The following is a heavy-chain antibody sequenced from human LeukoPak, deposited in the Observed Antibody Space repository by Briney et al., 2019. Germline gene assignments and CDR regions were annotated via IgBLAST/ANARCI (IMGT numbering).Heavy chain of an antibody. J-gene: IGHJ6*02. D-gene: IGHD3-10*01. V-gene: IGHV3-66*01. CDR3: ARGWFYGMDV. Sequence: GGSLRLSCAASGFTVSSSYMSWVRQAPGKGLEWVAVIYSAGSTYYAESVKGRSTISRDNSRYTLYLQMNTLRAEDTAVYYCARGWFYGMDVWGQGTTVSVSS. CDR2: IYSAGST. CDR1: GFTVSSSY.